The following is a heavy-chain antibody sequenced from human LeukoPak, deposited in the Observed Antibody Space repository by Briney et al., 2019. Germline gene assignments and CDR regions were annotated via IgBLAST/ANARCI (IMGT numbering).Heavy chain of an antibody. CDR2: ISHDGSSK. J-gene: IGHJ6*02. Sequence: GGSLRLSCAASGFTFSSYGMHWVRQAPGKGLEWVAVISHDGSSKYFADSVKGRFTISRDNPKNTLDLQMHSLRAEDTAVYYCAKSIRFCSSNRCFAGYYNYGLHVWGQGTTVIVSS. CDR1: GFTFSSYG. V-gene: IGHV3-30*18. D-gene: IGHD2-2*01. CDR3: AKSIRFCSSNRCFAGYYNYGLHV.